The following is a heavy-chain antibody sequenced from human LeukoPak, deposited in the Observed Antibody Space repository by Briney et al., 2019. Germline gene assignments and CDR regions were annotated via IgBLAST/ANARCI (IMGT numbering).Heavy chain of an antibody. V-gene: IGHV4-34*01. CDR2: INHSGST. CDR3: ARNMGVGQGYFDY. D-gene: IGHD3-16*01. Sequence: SETLSLTCAVYGGSFSGYYWSWIRQPPGKGLEWIGEINHSGSTNYNPSLKSRVTISVDTSKNQFSLKLSSVTAADTAVYYCARNMGVGQGYFDYWGQGTLVTVSS. J-gene: IGHJ4*02. CDR1: GGSFSGYY.